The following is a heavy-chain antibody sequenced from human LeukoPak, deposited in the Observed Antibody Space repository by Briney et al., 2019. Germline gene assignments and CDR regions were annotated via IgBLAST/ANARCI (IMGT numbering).Heavy chain of an antibody. CDR2: IYYSGST. V-gene: IGHV4-39*02. CDR1: GGSISSSSYY. D-gene: IGHD6-6*01. J-gene: IGHJ5*02. CDR3: GRDSSSSGGWFDP. Sequence: PSETLSLTCTVSGGSISSSSYYWGWIRQPPGKGLEWIGSIYYSGSTYYNPSLKSRVTISVDTSKNQFSLKLSSVTAADTAVYYCGRDSSSSGGWFDPWGQGTLVTVSS.